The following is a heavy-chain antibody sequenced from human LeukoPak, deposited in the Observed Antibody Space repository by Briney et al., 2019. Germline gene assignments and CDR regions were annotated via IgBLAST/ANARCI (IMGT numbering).Heavy chain of an antibody. CDR1: GFTFSSYW. J-gene: IGHJ4*02. V-gene: IGHV3-74*01. Sequence: PGGSLRLSCAASGFTFSSYWMHWVRQAPGKGLLWVSRIKSDGSSISYSDSVKGRFTISRDNAKSTLFLQINSLRAEDTAVYYCAPSCGSDCPGAYWGQGTLVTVSS. CDR2: IKSDGSSI. CDR3: APSCGSDCPGAY. D-gene: IGHD2-21*02.